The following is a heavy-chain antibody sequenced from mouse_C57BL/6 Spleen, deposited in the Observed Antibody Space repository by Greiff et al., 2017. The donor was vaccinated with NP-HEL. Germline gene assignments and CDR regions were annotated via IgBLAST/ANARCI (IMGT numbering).Heavy chain of an antibody. CDR1: GYAFSSSW. CDR3: ARRGNSRYAMDY. Sequence: VQLQQSGPELVKPGASVKISCKASGYAFSSSWMNWVKQRPGKGLEWIGRIYPGDGDTNYNGKFKGKATLTADKSSSTAYMQLSSRTSEDSAVYCWARRGNSRYAMDYWGQGTSVTVSS. J-gene: IGHJ4*01. CDR2: IYPGDGDT. V-gene: IGHV1-82*01.